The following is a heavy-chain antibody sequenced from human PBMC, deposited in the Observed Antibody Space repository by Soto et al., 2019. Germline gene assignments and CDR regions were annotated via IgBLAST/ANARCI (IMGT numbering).Heavy chain of an antibody. Sequence: LCGGSINNNYWTWIRQPPGKGLEWIGYIYYSASTNYNPSLKSRVTMSVDTSKNQFSLKLSSVTAADTAVYYCASSLTYSGSWEGAFDIWGQGTMVTVSS. CDR1: GGSINNNY. D-gene: IGHD1-26*01. CDR2: IYYSAST. CDR3: ASSLTYSGSWEGAFDI. V-gene: IGHV4-59*08. J-gene: IGHJ3*02.